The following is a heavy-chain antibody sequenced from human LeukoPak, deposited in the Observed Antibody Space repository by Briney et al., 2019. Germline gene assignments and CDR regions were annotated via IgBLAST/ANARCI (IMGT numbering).Heavy chain of an antibody. J-gene: IGHJ4*02. CDR1: CGSFSGYY. CDR2: INHSGSN. CDR3: ARGHRDYDILTGYYYNY. V-gene: IGHV4-34*01. D-gene: IGHD3-9*01. Sequence: SETLSLTCAVYCGSFSGYYWSWIRQPPGKGLEWIGEINHSGSNNYNPSLKSRVTISVDTSKNQFSLKLSSVTAADTAVYYCARGHRDYDILTGYYYNYWGQGTLVTVSS.